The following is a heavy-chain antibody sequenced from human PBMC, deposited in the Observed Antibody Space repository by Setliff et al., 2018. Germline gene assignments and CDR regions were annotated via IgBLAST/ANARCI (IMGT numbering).Heavy chain of an antibody. Sequence: VASVKVSCKTSGYTFTDYGITWVRQAPGQGLEWMGWISAHTGNTYYTPKLHGRVTLTTDTSTSTAYMELTSLGSDDTAVYYCSRLVRYCTRTSCQRLSGGEFWGQGTLVTVSS. V-gene: IGHV1-18*01. CDR2: ISAHTGNT. D-gene: IGHD2-15*01. CDR1: GYTFTDYG. CDR3: SRLVRYCTRTSCQRLSGGEF. J-gene: IGHJ4*02.